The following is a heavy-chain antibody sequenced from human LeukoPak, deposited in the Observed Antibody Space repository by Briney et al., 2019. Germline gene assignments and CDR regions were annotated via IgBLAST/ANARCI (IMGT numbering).Heavy chain of an antibody. CDR3: ARGRWGIAVAGNNWFDP. CDR1: GGSFSGYY. J-gene: IGHJ5*02. V-gene: IGHV4-34*01. D-gene: IGHD6-19*01. Sequence: SETLSLTCAVYGGSFSGYYWGWIRQPPGKGLEWIGEINHSGSTNYNPFLKSRVTISVDTSKNQFSLKLSSVTAADTAVYYCARGRWGIAVAGNNWFDPWGQGTLVTVSS. CDR2: INHSGST.